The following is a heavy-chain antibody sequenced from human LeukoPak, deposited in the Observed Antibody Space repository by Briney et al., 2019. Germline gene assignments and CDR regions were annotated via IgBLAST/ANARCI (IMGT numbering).Heavy chain of an antibody. D-gene: IGHD3-22*01. CDR3: ARGRSSGDYYFDY. Sequence: PSETLSLTCTVSGGSISSYYWSWIRQSPGKGLEWIGYIYYSGSTNYNPSLKSRVTISVDTSKNQFSLKLSSVTAADTAVYYCARGRSSGDYYFDYWGQGTLVTVSS. J-gene: IGHJ4*02. CDR2: IYYSGST. V-gene: IGHV4-59*08. CDR1: GGSISSYY.